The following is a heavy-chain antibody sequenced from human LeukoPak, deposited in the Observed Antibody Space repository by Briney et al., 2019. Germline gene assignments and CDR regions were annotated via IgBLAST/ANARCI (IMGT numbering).Heavy chain of an antibody. CDR3: AKGDPPTYYDILTGQDY. V-gene: IGHV3-23*01. CDR2: ISAGGGST. Sequence: EGSLRLSCAASGFTFSSYAMSWVRQAPGKGLEWVAGISAGGGSTYYADSVKGRFTISRDNSKNMLYLQLNSLRAEDTAVYYCAKGDPPTYYDILTGQDYWGQGTLVTVSS. J-gene: IGHJ4*02. CDR1: GFTFSSYA. D-gene: IGHD3-9*01.